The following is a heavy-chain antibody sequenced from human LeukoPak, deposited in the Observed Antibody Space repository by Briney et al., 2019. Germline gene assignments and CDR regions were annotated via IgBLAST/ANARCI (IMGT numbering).Heavy chain of an antibody. D-gene: IGHD3-3*01. J-gene: IGHJ6*03. CDR1: GYTFTGYY. V-gene: IGHV1-2*02. CDR3: ARDQYYDFWSGYQTYYYYYYMDV. CDR2: INPNSGGT. Sequence: ASVTVSCKASGYTFTGYYMHWVRQAPGQGLEWMGWINPNSGGTNYAQKFQGRVTMTRDTSISTAYMELSRLRSDDTAVYYCARDQYYDFWSGYQTYYYYYYMDVWGKGTTVTVSS.